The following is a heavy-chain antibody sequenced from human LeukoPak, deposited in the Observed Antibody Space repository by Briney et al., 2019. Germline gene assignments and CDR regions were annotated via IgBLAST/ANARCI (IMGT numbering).Heavy chain of an antibody. Sequence: GGSLRLSCAASGFTFSSYAMSWARQAPGKGLEWVSAISGSGGSTYYADSVKGRFTISRDNSKNTLYLQMNSLRAEDTAVYYCAKDRGYCSSTSCFFDYWGQGTLVTVSS. CDR3: AKDRGYCSSTSCFFDY. CDR1: GFTFSSYA. V-gene: IGHV3-23*01. D-gene: IGHD2-2*01. CDR2: ISGSGGST. J-gene: IGHJ4*02.